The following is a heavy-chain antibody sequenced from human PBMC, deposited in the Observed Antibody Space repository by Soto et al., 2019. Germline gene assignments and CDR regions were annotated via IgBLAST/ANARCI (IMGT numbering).Heavy chain of an antibody. V-gene: IGHV1-69*01. D-gene: IGHD2-21*02. Sequence: QVQLVQSGAEVKKPGSSVKVSCKASGGTFSSYAISWVRQAPGQGLEWMGGIILIFGTANYAQKFQGRVTITADESTSTAYMALSSLRSEDTAVYYCALSRLLNPYYYYGMDVWGQGTTVTVSS. CDR2: IILIFGTA. CDR1: GGTFSSYA. CDR3: ALSRLLNPYYYYGMDV. J-gene: IGHJ6*02.